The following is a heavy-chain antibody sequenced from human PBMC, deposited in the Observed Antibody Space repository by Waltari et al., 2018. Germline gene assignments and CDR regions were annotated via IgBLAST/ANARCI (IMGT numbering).Heavy chain of an antibody. D-gene: IGHD2-21*01. CDR1: GHPIRSFG. V-gene: IGHV1-18*01. Sequence: QVQLVQSGTEVKKPGAAVKISCMTSGHPIRSFGLSWVRKAPGQGLEWMGWISVYNGYTNYAQNFQGRVTMTTDTSTNTVYLDLRSLRSDDTAVYYCVRDACGGSCYQPPDYWGQGTHVIVSS. J-gene: IGHJ4*02. CDR3: VRDACGGSCYQPPDY. CDR2: ISVYNGYT.